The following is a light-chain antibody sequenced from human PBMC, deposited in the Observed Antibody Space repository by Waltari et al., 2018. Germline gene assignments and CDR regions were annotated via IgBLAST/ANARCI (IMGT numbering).Light chain of an antibody. V-gene: IGLV2-11*01. J-gene: IGLJ1*01. CDR2: DVT. CDR1: SSDTGTYNY. CDR3: CSYAGFYSYYV. Sequence: QSDLTQPRTVSGSPGQSVTISCTGTSSDTGTYNYFSWYQHHPGKAPRLMIYDVTKRPSGVPARFSGSKSGNTASLTISGLQAEDEADYYCCSYAGFYSYYVFGTGTKATVL.